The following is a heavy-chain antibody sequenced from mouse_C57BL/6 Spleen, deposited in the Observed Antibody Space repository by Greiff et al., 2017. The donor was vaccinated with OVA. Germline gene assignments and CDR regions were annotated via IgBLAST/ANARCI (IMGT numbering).Heavy chain of an antibody. Sequence: QVQLKQSGAELVKPGASVKVSCKASGYTFTSYWMHWVKQRPGQGLEWIGRIHPSDSDTNYNQKFQGQATLTVDNSSSTAYMQLSSLTSEDSAVYYCAIRRTVVATGGAMDYWGQGTSVTVSS. CDR2: IHPSDSDT. V-gene: IGHV1-74*01. CDR3: AIRRTVVATGGAMDY. CDR1: GYTFTSYW. J-gene: IGHJ4*01. D-gene: IGHD1-1*01.